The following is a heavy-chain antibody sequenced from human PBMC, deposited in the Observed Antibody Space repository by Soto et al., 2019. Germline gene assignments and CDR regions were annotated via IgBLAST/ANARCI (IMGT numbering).Heavy chain of an antibody. J-gene: IGHJ4*02. CDR1: GFTFSSYD. D-gene: IGHD3-9*01. CDR2: IGTAGDT. CDR3: ARSQTGRNFDY. Sequence: GGSLRLSSAASGFTFSSYDMHWVRQATGKGLEWVSAIGTAGDTYYPGSVKGRFTISRENAKNSLYLQMNSLRAGDTAVYYCARSQTGRNFDYWGQGTLVTV. V-gene: IGHV3-13*01.